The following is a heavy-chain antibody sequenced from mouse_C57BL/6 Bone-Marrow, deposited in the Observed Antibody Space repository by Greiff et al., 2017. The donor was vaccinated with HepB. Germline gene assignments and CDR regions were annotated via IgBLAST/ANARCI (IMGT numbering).Heavy chain of an antibody. CDR1: GYTFTSYW. Sequence: QVQLQQPGAELVKPGASVKMSCKASGYTFTSYWITWVKQRPGQGLQWIGDIYPGSGSTNYNEKFKSKATLTVDTSSSTAYMQLSSLTSEDSAVYYCASGLGLIPLGAMDYWGQGTSVTVSS. J-gene: IGHJ4*01. CDR3: ASGLGLIPLGAMDY. V-gene: IGHV1-55*01. D-gene: IGHD3-1*01. CDR2: IYPGSGST.